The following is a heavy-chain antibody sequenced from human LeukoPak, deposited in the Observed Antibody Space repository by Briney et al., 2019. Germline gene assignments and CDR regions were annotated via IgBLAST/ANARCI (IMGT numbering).Heavy chain of an antibody. CDR1: GGSISSYY. CDR3: ARDHIYCSGGSCYSDAFDI. J-gene: IGHJ3*02. Sequence: SETLSLTCTVSGGSISSYYWSWIRQPAGKGLEWIGRIYTSGSTNYNPSLKSRATMSVDTSKNQFSLKLSSVTAADTAVYYCARDHIYCSGGSCYSDAFDIWGQGTMVTVSS. CDR2: IYTSGST. V-gene: IGHV4-4*07. D-gene: IGHD2-15*01.